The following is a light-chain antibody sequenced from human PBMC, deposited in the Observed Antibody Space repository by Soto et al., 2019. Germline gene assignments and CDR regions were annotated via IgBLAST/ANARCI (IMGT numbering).Light chain of an antibody. CDR2: EVS. V-gene: IGLV2-18*02. J-gene: IGLJ1*01. CDR3: TSYTSSNTYV. Sequence: QSALTQPPSVSGSPGQSVTISCTGTSSDVGSYNHVSWYQQPPGTAPKLMIYEVSNRPSGVPDRFSGSKSGNTASLTISGLQAEDEVDYYCTSYTSSNTYVFGTGTKVTVL. CDR1: SSDVGSYNH.